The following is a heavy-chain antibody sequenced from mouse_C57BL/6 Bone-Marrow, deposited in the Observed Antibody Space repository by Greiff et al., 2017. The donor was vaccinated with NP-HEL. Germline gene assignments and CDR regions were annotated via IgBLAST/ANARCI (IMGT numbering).Heavy chain of an antibody. CDR1: GFTFSDYY. J-gene: IGHJ3*01. Sequence: EVQLVESGGGLVQPGGSLKLSCAASGFTFSDYYMYWVRQTPEKRLEWVAYISNGGGSTYYPDTVKGRFTISRDNAKNTLNLQVGRRKSEDTAMNYCARGGGRDWFTYWGQGTLVTVSA. CDR2: ISNGGGST. CDR3: ARGGGRDWFTY. V-gene: IGHV5-12*01.